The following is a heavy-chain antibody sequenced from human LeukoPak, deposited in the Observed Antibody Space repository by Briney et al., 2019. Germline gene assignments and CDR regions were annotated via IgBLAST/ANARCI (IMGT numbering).Heavy chain of an antibody. D-gene: IGHD3-10*01. CDR2: IYYSGST. CDR3: ARDCGAGFGDLPPADRLVNWFDP. J-gene: IGHJ5*02. V-gene: IGHV4-30-4*08. CDR1: GGSISSGGYY. Sequence: PSETLSLTCTVSGGSISSGGYYWSWIRQHPGKGLEWIGYIYYSGSTYYNPSLKSRVTISVDTSKNQFSLKLSSVTAADTAVYYCARDCGAGFGDLPPADRLVNWFDPWGQGTLVTVSS.